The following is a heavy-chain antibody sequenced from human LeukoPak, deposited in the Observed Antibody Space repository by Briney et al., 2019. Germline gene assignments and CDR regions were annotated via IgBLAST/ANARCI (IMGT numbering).Heavy chain of an antibody. CDR1: GYTFTSYG. CDR2: VSAYNGNT. CDR3: GRHDGGSGWPWLGIDY. D-gene: IGHD6-25*01. Sequence: GASVKVSCKDSGYTFTSYGISLVRQAPGQGLEWMGWVSAYNGNTNYAQKFQGRVTMTTDTPTSTVYMELRSLRSDDTAVYYCGRHDGGSGWPWLGIDYWGQGTLVTVSS. J-gene: IGHJ4*02. V-gene: IGHV1-18*01.